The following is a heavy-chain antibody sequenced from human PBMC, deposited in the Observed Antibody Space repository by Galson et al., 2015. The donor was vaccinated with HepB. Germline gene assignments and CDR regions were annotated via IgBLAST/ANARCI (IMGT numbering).Heavy chain of an antibody. D-gene: IGHD4/OR15-4a*01. CDR1: KYTFTNSY. Sequence: SVKVSCKASKYTFTNSYIHWVRQAPGQGLEWMGVVTPSGDNTTYAQRFQGRVIMTRDTSTNTVYMDLSSLRPEDTAIYYCAKMGGMTLVSYYFSYWGQGTLVTVPP. CDR2: VTPSGDNT. J-gene: IGHJ4*02. V-gene: IGHV1-46*01. CDR3: AKMGGMTLVSYYFSY.